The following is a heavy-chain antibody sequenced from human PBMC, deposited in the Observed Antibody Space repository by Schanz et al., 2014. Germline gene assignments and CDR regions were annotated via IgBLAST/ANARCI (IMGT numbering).Heavy chain of an antibody. J-gene: IGHJ4*02. CDR3: VREGSTTPVAGLRSFDWLGRFDY. CDR2: VKKKEFSDDTE. V-gene: IGHV3-72*01. CDR1: GFSFSDHA. Sequence: EVELVESGGGLVQPVGSLRLSCAASGFSFSDHAMAWVRQAAGKGLEWVGRVKKKEFSDDTEEYAASVRGRFTISRDDSKNVVNLQMNGLKTEDTAMYYCVREGSTTPVAGLRSFDWLGRFDYWGQGALVTVSS. D-gene: IGHD3-9*01.